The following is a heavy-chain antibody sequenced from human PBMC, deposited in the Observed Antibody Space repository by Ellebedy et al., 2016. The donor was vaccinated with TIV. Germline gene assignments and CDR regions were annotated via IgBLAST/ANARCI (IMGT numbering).Heavy chain of an antibody. D-gene: IGHD5-18*01. J-gene: IGHJ4*02. CDR2: VYFSGRT. CDR3: ASPTRGFIYGFDS. V-gene: IGHV4-39*01. CDR1: GGSISSYNYY. Sequence: MPSETLSLTCTVSGGSISSYNYYWGWIRQPPGKGLEWIGSVYFSGRTFYNSSFKSRVTTSVDTSKNQFSLKLNSVTAADTAVYFCASPTRGFIYGFDSWGQGTLVTVSS.